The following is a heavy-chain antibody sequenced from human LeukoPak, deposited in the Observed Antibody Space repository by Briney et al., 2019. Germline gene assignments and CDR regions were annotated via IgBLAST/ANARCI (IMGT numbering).Heavy chain of an antibody. V-gene: IGHV3-30*02. CDR3: ARGNIGVGAVADWYFDL. CDR2: IRYDGSNK. CDR1: GFTFSSYA. J-gene: IGHJ2*01. D-gene: IGHD6-19*01. Sequence: GGSLRLSCAASGFTFSSYAIHWVRQAPGKGLEWVAFIRYDGSNKYYADSVKGRFTISRDNSKNTLYLQMNSLRAEDTAVYYCARGNIGVGAVADWYFDLWGRGTLVTVSS.